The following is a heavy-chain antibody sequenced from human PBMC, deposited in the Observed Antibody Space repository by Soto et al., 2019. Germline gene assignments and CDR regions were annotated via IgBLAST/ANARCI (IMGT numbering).Heavy chain of an antibody. CDR3: PRDGHSNWNYLDP. D-gene: IGHD1-7*01. Sequence: QVQLQESGPGLVKPSQTLSLTCTVSGDSLNIGGYYWTWIRQRPGKGLKWLGYIYYTGKSYYNPSLTSRLGMSVDTSKNQFSLQLSSVTVAATAVYYCPRDGHSNWNYLDPWGQGALVTVSS. CDR2: IYYTGKS. CDR1: GDSLNIGGYY. J-gene: IGHJ5*02. V-gene: IGHV4-31*03.